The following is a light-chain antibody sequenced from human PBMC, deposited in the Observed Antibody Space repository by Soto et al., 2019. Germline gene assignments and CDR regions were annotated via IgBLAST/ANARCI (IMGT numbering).Light chain of an antibody. CDR1: QSISSY. J-gene: IGKJ5*01. CDR3: QQTYSTPIT. Sequence: DIQMTQSPSSLSASVGDRVTITCRASQSISSYLNWYQLKPGKAPKLLIYSASSLQSDVPSRFSGSGSGTDFTLTIGSLQPEDFATYYCQQTYSTPITFGQGTRLEI. CDR2: SAS. V-gene: IGKV1-39*01.